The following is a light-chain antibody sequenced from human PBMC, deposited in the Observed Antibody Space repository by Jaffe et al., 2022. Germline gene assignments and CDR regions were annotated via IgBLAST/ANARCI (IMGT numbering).Light chain of an antibody. V-gene: IGLV3-19*01. CDR1: SLRSFY. CDR3: DSRDINGNYRV. J-gene: IGLJ3*02. CDR2: SKN. Sequence: SSELTQDPAVSVALGQTVRITCQGDSLRSFYASWYQQKPRQAPVLVIYSKNNRPSGIPDRFSGSSSGNTASLTITGAQAEDEADYYCDSRDINGNYRVFGGGTKLTVL.